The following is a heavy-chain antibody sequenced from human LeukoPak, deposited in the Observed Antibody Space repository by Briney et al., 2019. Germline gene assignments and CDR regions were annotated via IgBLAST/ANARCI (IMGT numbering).Heavy chain of an antibody. V-gene: IGHV4-39*01. D-gene: IGHD3-9*01. CDR2: IYYSGST. CDR3: ARHPSVSGLRYFDWLSTYYFDY. J-gene: IGHJ4*02. CDR1: GGSISSSRYY. Sequence: SETLSLTCTVSGGSISSSRYYWGWIRQPPGKGLEWIGSIYYSGSTYYNPSLKSRVTISVDTSKNQFSLKLSSVTAADTAVYYCARHPSVSGLRYFDWLSTYYFDYWGQGTLVTVSS.